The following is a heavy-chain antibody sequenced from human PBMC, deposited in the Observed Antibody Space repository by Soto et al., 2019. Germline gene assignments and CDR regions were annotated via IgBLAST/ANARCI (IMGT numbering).Heavy chain of an antibody. J-gene: IGHJ4*02. Sequence: QVTLKESGPVLVNPTETLTLTCTVSGFSLSNARMGVSWIRQPPGKALEWLAHIFSNDEKSYSTSLKSRLTISKDTSKSQVVLTMTNMDPVDTATYYCARISTYYDFWSGHYRLYYFDYWGQGTLVTVSS. CDR2: IFSNDEK. D-gene: IGHD3-3*01. CDR3: ARISTYYDFWSGHYRLYYFDY. CDR1: GFSLSNARMG. V-gene: IGHV2-26*01.